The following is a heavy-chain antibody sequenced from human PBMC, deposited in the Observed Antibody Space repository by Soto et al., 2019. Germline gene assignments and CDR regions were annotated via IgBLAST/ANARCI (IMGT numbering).Heavy chain of an antibody. V-gene: IGHV3-30*03. CDR3: VGGQYYFDY. CDR1: GFPFTSYG. D-gene: IGHD3-10*01. Sequence: QAQLVESGGGVVQPGRSGRLSCAASGFPFTSYGMHWVREGPDKGLEWVAIISYDGSDKYYADSVKGRFTISRDNSKNTLYLQMNSLRPEDTALYYCVGGQYYFDYRGQGTLVIVSS. J-gene: IGHJ4*02. CDR2: ISYDGSDK.